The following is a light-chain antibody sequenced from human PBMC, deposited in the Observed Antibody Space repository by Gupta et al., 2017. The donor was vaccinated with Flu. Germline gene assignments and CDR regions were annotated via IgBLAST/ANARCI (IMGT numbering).Light chain of an antibody. CDR1: SSDIGGYNY. J-gene: IGLJ2*01. CDR2: EVN. Sequence: QSALTQPASVSGSPGQSITISCTGTSSDIGGYNYVSWYQQHPGKAPKLMIFEVNNRPSGVSNRFSGSKSGNTASLTISGLQAEDESHYYCSSYTGSSTLFGGGIKLTVL. CDR3: SSYTGSSTL. V-gene: IGLV2-14*01.